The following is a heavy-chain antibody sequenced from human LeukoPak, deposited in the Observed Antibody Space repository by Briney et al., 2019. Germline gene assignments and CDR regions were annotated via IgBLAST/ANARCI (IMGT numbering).Heavy chain of an antibody. D-gene: IGHD2-2*01. V-gene: IGHV3-33*08. CDR2: IWYDGSNK. CDR1: GFTFSTYW. CDR3: ARDRADIVVVPFPSYYFDY. Sequence: GGSLRLSCAASGFTFSTYWMSWVRQAPGKGLEWVAVIWYDGSNKYYADSVKGRFTISRDNSKNTLYLQMNSLRAEDTAVYYCARDRADIVVVPFPSYYFDYWGQGTLVTVSS. J-gene: IGHJ4*02.